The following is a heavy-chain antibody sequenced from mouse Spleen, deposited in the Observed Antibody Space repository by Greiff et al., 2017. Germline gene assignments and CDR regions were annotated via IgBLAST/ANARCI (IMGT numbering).Heavy chain of an antibody. J-gene: IGHJ2*01. V-gene: IGHV1-18*01. D-gene: IGHD1-1*01. Sequence: VQLQQSGPELVKPGASVKIPCKASGYTFTDYNMDWVKQSHGKSLEWIGDINPNNGGTIYNQKFKGKATLTVDKSSSTAYMELRSLTSEDTAVYYCARFYYGSSYYNGYYFDYWGQGTTLTVSS. CDR1: GYTFTDYN. CDR3: ARFYYGSSYYNGYYFDY. CDR2: INPNNGGT.